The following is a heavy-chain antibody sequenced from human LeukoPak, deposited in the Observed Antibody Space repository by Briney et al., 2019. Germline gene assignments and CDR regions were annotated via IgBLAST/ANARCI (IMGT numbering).Heavy chain of an antibody. V-gene: IGHV1-18*01. D-gene: IGHD1-26*01. CDR1: GYTFTSYG. J-gene: IGHJ3*02. CDR3: ARGIDSASPPLGTFEI. Sequence: GASVKVSCKASGYTFTSYGITWVRQAPGQGLEWVGWISAYNGNTNYEQKFQGGLTMTTDTSTSTAYMELRSLRSDDTAVYYCARGIDSASPPLGTFEIWGQGTMVTVSS. CDR2: ISAYNGNT.